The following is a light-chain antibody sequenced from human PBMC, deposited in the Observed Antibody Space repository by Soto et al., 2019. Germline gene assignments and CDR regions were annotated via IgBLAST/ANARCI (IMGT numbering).Light chain of an antibody. CDR2: GTS. V-gene: IGKV3-20*01. CDR1: QSISSYY. J-gene: IGKJ1*01. Sequence: EIVLRQSPATLSVSPGDRAILSCRASQSISSYYFGWHQQKRGQAPRLIIYGTSSRATGTPDRFSGSGSRTDFPLTSSRLQHDDSAVYYRQQYSTPRTFGQGTKVDIK. CDR3: QQYSTPRT.